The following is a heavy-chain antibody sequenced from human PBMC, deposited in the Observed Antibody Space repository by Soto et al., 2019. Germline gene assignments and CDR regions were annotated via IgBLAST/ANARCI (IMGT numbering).Heavy chain of an antibody. D-gene: IGHD2-21*02. V-gene: IGHV1-46*01. CDR1: GDTFTDYY. Sequence: QVQLMQSGAEVKKPGASVKVSCKASGDTFTDYYIHWVRQAPGQGLEWMGTVNPSGGHTTYAQHFLGRVTRTRDTSTSKLYMELTSLTSEDTAGYYCARGGQVVVVPAALDSGGQGTLVTVSS. CDR3: ARGGQVVVVPAALDS. J-gene: IGHJ4*02. CDR2: VNPSGGHT.